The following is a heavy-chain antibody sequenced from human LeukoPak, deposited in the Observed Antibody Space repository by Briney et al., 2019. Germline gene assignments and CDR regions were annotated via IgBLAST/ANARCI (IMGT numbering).Heavy chain of an antibody. V-gene: IGHV1-24*01. CDR1: GYTFTSYD. CDR3: ATVGQWLVNDY. D-gene: IGHD6-19*01. CDR2: FDPEDGET. Sequence: GASVKVSCKASGYTFTSYDINWVRQAPGKGLEWMGGFDPEDGETIYAQKFQGRVTMTEDTSTDTAYMELSSLGSEDTAVYYCATVGQWLVNDYWGQGTLVTVSS. J-gene: IGHJ4*02.